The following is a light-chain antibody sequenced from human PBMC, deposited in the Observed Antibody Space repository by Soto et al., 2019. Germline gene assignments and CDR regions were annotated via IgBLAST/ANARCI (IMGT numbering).Light chain of an antibody. Sequence: DIQMTQSPSTLSASVGDRVTITCRASQSIGRWLAWYQQKPGKAPKLLIYKASTLESGVPSRFSGSGSGTDFTLTISSLQPDDFATYYCQQYNSNSEISFGPGTKWISN. CDR2: KAS. CDR1: QSIGRW. J-gene: IGKJ3*01. V-gene: IGKV1-5*03. CDR3: QQYNSNSEIS.